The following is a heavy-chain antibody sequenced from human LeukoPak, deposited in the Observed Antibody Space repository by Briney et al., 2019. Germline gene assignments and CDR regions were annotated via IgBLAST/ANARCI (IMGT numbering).Heavy chain of an antibody. D-gene: IGHD2-2*01. Sequence: ASVKVSCKASGYTFTGYYMHWVRQAPGQGLEWMGWINPNSGGTNYAQKFQGRVTITRDTSISTAYMELSRLRSDDTAVYYCATSRGYCSSTSCRDDYYFDYWGQGTLVTVSS. V-gene: IGHV1-2*02. CDR2: INPNSGGT. J-gene: IGHJ4*02. CDR1: GYTFTGYY. CDR3: ATSRGYCSSTSCRDDYYFDY.